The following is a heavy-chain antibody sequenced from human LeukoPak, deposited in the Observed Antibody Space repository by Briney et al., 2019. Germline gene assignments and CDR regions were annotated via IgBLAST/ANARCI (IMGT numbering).Heavy chain of an antibody. J-gene: IGHJ6*03. CDR1: GGSISSYY. CDR2: IYTSGST. V-gene: IGHV4-4*07. Sequence: SETLSLTCTVSGGSISSYYWSWIRQPAGKGLEWIGRIYTSGSTNYNPSLKSRVTMSVDTSKNQFSLKLSSVTAADTAVYYCARGEDTAWGSYYYYYMDVWGKGTTVTVSS. D-gene: IGHD5-18*01. CDR3: ARGEDTAWGSYYYYYMDV.